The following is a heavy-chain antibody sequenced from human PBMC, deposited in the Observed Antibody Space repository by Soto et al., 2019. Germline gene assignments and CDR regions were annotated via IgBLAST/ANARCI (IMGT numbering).Heavy chain of an antibody. CDR1: GFTFGYYW. D-gene: IGHD3-22*01. Sequence: PGGSLRLSCAASGFTFGYYWLSWVRQAPGKGLEWLAVVSSEGGTQFYADSVKGRFTISSDNSKNSLYLQMTGLTTEDAAIYYCAMDNYYGGDVIGSLDLWGRGTLVTVSS. J-gene: IGHJ2*01. CDR2: VSSEGGTQ. V-gene: IGHV3-30-3*01. CDR3: AMDNYYGGDVIGSLDL.